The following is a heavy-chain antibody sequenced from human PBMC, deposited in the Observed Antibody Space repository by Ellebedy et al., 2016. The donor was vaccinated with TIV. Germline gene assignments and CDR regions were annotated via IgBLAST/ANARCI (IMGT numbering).Heavy chain of an antibody. J-gene: IGHJ6*03. Sequence: GGSLRLXXAAPGFAFSNYWMSWVRQAPGKGLEWVANIKQDGSEKYYVDSVRGRFTISRDNSRNTLYLQMNSLRPNDTSVYYCARGMLNNYYFYMDVWGKGTTVTVSS. CDR1: GFAFSNYW. D-gene: IGHD2-8*01. CDR3: ARGMLNNYYFYMDV. V-gene: IGHV3-7*04. CDR2: IKQDGSEK.